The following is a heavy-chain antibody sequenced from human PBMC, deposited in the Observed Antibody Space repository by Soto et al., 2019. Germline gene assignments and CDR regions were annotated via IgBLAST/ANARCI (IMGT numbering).Heavy chain of an antibody. CDR3: ADLSRYCTSSNCD. V-gene: IGHV3-23*01. J-gene: IGHJ4*02. CDR1: GFTFSSYS. CDR2: IGTSAST. D-gene: IGHD2-2*01. Sequence: DVRLLESGGGLVQPGGSLRLSCAASGFTFSSYSMSWVRQAPGKGLEWVSTIGTSASTYYGDSVRGRFTISRHNSRNTPYLQMNSLRAEDTAVYYCADLSRYCTSSNCDWGQGTLVTVSS.